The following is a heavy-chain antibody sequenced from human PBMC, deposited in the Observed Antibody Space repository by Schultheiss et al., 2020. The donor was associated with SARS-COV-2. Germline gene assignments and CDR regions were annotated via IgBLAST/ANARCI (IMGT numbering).Heavy chain of an antibody. Sequence: SQTLSLTCSVSGGSVSSSSFFWGWIRQPPGKGLEWIGTNYSGSSYYNPSLESRVTISVDTSKNQFSLKLSSVTAADTAVYYCARDPTYYDFWSGPYYYGMDVWGQGTTVTVSS. D-gene: IGHD3-3*01. V-gene: IGHV4-39*07. J-gene: IGHJ6*02. CDR1: GGSVSSSSFF. CDR2: NYSGSS. CDR3: ARDPTYYDFWSGPYYYGMDV.